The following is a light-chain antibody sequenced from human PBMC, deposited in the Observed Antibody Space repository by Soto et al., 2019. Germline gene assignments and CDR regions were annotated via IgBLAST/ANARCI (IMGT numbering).Light chain of an antibody. Sequence: DIQLTQSPSFLSASMGDRVTITCRDSQGISSFLAWYRQKPGEAPKLLISAASTLQSGVPSRFSGSGSGTEFTLTISSLQPEDFATYFCQQLNSHPPTFGQGTKLEIK. V-gene: IGKV1-9*01. CDR3: QQLNSHPPT. CDR1: QGISSF. J-gene: IGKJ2*01. CDR2: AAS.